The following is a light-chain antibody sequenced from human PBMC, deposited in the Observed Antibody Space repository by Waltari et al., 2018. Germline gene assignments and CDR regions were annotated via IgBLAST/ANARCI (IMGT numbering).Light chain of an antibody. Sequence: QSALTQPASVSGSPGQSITISCTGTSSDIGSYNLVSWYQQHPGKAPNLIIYGVNRRPSGVSDRFSASKSVNTASLTISGLQADDEADYYCCSYAGDSTYVFGTGAKVTVL. V-gene: IGLV2-23*02. J-gene: IGLJ1*01. CDR2: GVN. CDR1: SSDIGSYNL. CDR3: CSYAGDSTYV.